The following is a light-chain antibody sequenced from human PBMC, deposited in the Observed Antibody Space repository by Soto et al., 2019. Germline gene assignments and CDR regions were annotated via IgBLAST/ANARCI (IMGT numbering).Light chain of an antibody. Sequence: QSVLTQPPSASGSPGQSLTISCAGTGSDVGAYKYVSWYQQHPGKAPKLIIYEVDKRPSGVPDRFSGSKSGNTASLTVSGLQAEDEADYYCSSYGGSNIPLYVFGTGTNVTVL. CDR1: GSDVGAYKY. CDR2: EVD. CDR3: SSYGGSNIPLYV. V-gene: IGLV2-8*01. J-gene: IGLJ1*01.